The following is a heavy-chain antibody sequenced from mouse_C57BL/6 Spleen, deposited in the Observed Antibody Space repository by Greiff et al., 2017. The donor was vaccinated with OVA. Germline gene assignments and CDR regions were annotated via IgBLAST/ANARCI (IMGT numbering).Heavy chain of an antibody. CDR2: ISDGGSYT. J-gene: IGHJ2*01. D-gene: IGHD1-1*01. V-gene: IGHV5-4*01. CDR3: ARDRDYYGSLLDY. CDR1: GFTFSSYA. Sequence: EVKVVESGGGLVKPGGSLKLSCAASGFTFSSYAMSWVRQTPEKRLEWVATISDGGSYTYYPDNVKGRFTISRDNAKNNLYLQMSHLKSEDTAMYYCARDRDYYGSLLDYWGQGTTLTVSS.